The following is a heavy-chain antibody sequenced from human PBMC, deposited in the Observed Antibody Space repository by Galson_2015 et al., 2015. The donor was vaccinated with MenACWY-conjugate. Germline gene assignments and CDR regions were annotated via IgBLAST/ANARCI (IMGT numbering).Heavy chain of an antibody. Sequence: LSLTCTASGGSISSYYWSWIRQPPGKGLEWIGYIYYSGSTNHNPSLKSRITISVDTSKNQFSLKLSSVTAADTAVYYCARLRYSGSYYYFDYWGQGTLVTVSS. CDR2: IYYSGST. CDR3: ARLRYSGSYYYFDY. CDR1: GGSISSYY. V-gene: IGHV4-59*08. D-gene: IGHD1-26*01. J-gene: IGHJ4*02.